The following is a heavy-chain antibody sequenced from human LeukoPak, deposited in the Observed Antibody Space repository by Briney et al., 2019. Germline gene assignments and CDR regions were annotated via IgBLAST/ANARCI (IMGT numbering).Heavy chain of an antibody. Sequence: SETLSLTCSVSGGSIGSDYWSWIRQPAGKGLEWIGRIYSSGSTNYSPSLKSRVTMSVDTSKNQFSLKLSSVTAADTAVYYCARDGSWYYFDYWGQGTLVTVSS. CDR3: ARDGSWYYFDY. CDR1: GGSIGSDY. D-gene: IGHD1-26*01. V-gene: IGHV4-4*07. CDR2: IYSSGST. J-gene: IGHJ4*02.